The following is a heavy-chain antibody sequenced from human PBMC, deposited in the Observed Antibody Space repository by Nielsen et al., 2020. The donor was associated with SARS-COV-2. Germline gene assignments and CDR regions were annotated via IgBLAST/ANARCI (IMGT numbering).Heavy chain of an antibody. V-gene: IGHV3-30*03. CDR1: GFTFSSYG. D-gene: IGHD3-10*01. J-gene: IGHJ6*02. CDR3: ARDYYGSGRGGMDV. Sequence: GESLKISCAASGFTFSSYGMHWVRQAPGKGLEWVAVISYDGSNKYYADSVKGRFTISRDNAKNSLYLQMNSLRAEDTAVYYCARDYYGSGRGGMDVWGQGTTVTVSS. CDR2: ISYDGSNK.